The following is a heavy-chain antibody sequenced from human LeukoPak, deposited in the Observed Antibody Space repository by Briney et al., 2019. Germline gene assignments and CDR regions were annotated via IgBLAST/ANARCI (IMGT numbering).Heavy chain of an antibody. J-gene: IGHJ4*02. D-gene: IGHD4-17*01. CDR1: GGSFSGYY. CDR3: ARGMFHGDGQFGY. Sequence: SETLSLTCAVYGGSFSGYYWSWIRQPPGKGLEWIGEINHSGSTNYNPSLKSRVTISVDTSKNQFSLKLSSVTAADTAVYYCARGMFHGDGQFGYWGQGTLVTVSS. CDR2: INHSGST. V-gene: IGHV4-34*01.